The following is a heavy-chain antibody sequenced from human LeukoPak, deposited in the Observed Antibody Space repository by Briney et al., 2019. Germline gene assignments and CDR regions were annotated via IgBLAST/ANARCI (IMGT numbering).Heavy chain of an antibody. CDR1: GYTFTGYY. J-gene: IGHJ4*02. Sequence: ASVKVSCKASGYTFTGYYMHWVRQAPGQGLEWMGWINPNSGGTNYAQKFQGRVTMTRDTSISTAYMELSRPRSDDTAVYYCARVRNIVAADFDYWGQGTLVTVSS. D-gene: IGHD6-13*01. CDR2: INPNSGGT. CDR3: ARVRNIVAADFDY. V-gene: IGHV1-2*02.